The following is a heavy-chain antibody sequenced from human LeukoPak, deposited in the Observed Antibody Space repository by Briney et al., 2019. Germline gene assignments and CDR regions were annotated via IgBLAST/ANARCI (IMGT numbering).Heavy chain of an antibody. V-gene: IGHV3-30*02. CDR1: GFTFSSYG. J-gene: IGHJ6*03. D-gene: IGHD2-21*02. CDR2: IRYDGSNK. Sequence: GGSLRLSCAASGFTFSSYGMHWVRQAPGKGLEWVAFIRYDGSNKYYADSVKGRFTISRDNSKNTLYLQMNSLRAEDTAVYYCAKAYCGGDCYSSYYYYMDVWGKGTTVTISS. CDR3: AKAYCGGDCYSSYYYYMDV.